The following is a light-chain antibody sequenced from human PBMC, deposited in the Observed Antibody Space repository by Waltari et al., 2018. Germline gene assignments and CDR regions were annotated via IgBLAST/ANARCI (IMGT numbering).Light chain of an antibody. CDR1: SGHLGAYHS. Sequence: SALTQPPSASGSPGQSLPISCPGPSGHLGAYHSVHCYRQHPVKVPKLMIYDVNRRPSGVPDRFSGSKSGNTASLTVSGLQPEDEAVYYCNSFAGSDTVVFGGGTTLTVL. V-gene: IGLV2-8*01. J-gene: IGLJ2*01. CDR3: NSFAGSDTVV. CDR2: DVN.